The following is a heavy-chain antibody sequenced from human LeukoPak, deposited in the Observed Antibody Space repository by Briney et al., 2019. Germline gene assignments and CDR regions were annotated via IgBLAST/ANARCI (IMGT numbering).Heavy chain of an antibody. D-gene: IGHD3-22*01. CDR3: ARRDDSSGYHKIFDY. Sequence: SETLSLTCTVSGGSISTSNYYWGWIRQPPGKGLEWIGNIYYGENTYYNPSLKSRVTISIDTSKNQFYLKLSSLTAADTAVYYCARRDDSSGYHKIFDYWGPGTLITVSS. J-gene: IGHJ4*02. CDR2: IYYGENT. CDR1: GGSISTSNYY. V-gene: IGHV4-39*01.